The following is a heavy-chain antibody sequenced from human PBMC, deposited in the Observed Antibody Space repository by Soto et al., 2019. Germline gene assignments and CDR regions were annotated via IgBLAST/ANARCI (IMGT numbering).Heavy chain of an antibody. V-gene: IGHV1-2*04. D-gene: IGHD5-18*01. CDR2: INPNSGGT. Sequence: ASVKVSCKASGYTFTGYYMHWVRQAPGQGLEWMGWINPNSGGTNYAQKFQGWVTMTRDTSISTAYMELSRLRSDDTAVYYCAREGGDTAMAFDDWGQGTLVTVSS. CDR3: AREGGDTAMAFDD. J-gene: IGHJ4*02. CDR1: GYTFTGYY.